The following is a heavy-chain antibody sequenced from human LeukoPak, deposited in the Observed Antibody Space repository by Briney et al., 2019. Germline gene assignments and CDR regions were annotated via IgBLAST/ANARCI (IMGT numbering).Heavy chain of an antibody. CDR1: GFTFTNYA. V-gene: IGHV3-23*01. D-gene: IGHD4-17*01. CDR2: ISAGGGNT. CDR3: AKGASGDYGWYFDL. J-gene: IGHJ2*01. Sequence: PAGSLRLSCEASGFTFTNYAMYWVRQAPGKGLEWVSAISAGGGNTYYADSVKGRFTISRDNSKNTLYVQMNSLRAEDTAVYYCAKGASGDYGWYFDLWGRGTLVAVSS.